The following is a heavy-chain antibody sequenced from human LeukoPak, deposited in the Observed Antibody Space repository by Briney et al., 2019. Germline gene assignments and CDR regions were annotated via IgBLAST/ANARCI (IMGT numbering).Heavy chain of an antibody. CDR1: GYTFTNYW. CDR2: IYPGDSET. CDR3: ARPYSGTYFPGY. D-gene: IGHD1-26*01. V-gene: IGHV5-51*01. Sequence: PGESLKISCKGSGYTFTNYWVGWVRQMPGKGLEWMGIIYPGDSETRYSPSFRGQVTIAVDKSSSTAYLQWSSLKASDTAMYYCARPYSGTYFPGYWGQGTLVTVSS. J-gene: IGHJ4*02.